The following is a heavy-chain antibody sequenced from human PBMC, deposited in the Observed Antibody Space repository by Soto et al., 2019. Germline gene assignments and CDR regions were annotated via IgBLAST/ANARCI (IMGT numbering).Heavy chain of an antibody. CDR2: INHSGTT. CDR1: GGYFIGYC. D-gene: IGHD3-10*01. Sequence: SETLSLTCAVDGGYFIGYCWSWIRKNTGKGLEWIGEINHSGTTRYNPSLKSRVTIPVDTSKNQFSLKLSSVTAADTAVYYCARGDYSSGYYYGMDVWGQGTTVTVSS. CDR3: ARGDYSSGYYYGMDV. V-gene: IGHV4-34*01. J-gene: IGHJ6*02.